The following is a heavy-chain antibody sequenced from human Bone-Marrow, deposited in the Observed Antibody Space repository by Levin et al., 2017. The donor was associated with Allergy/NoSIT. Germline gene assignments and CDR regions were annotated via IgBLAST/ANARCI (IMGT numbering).Heavy chain of an antibody. CDR3: ASEAPYTGTYYFDF. V-gene: IGHV3-13*01. Sequence: LSLTCAASGFTFPNPDMHWVRQATGKGLEWVLGITSGGDTNYADAVKGRFTISRDNAKKSVDLQMNNLGAGDTAVYFCASEAPYTGTYYFDFWGRGTLVTVSS. CDR1: GFTFPNPD. D-gene: IGHD1-14*01. CDR2: ITSGGDT. J-gene: IGHJ2*01.